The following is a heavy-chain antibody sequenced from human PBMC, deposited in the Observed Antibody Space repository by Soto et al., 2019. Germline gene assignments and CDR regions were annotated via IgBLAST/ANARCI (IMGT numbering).Heavy chain of an antibody. CDR1: GGSISSGGYY. J-gene: IGHJ3*02. V-gene: IGHV4-31*03. CDR2: IYYSGTT. CDR3: ARDESATDAFAI. Sequence: QVQLQESGPGLVKPSQTLSLTCTVSGGSISSGGYYWSWIRQNPGKGLEWIGYIYYSGTTNYNPSIKSRLTISVDTSKNQFSLKLNSMTAADTAVYYCARDESATDAFAIWGQGTMVTVSS. D-gene: IGHD5-12*01.